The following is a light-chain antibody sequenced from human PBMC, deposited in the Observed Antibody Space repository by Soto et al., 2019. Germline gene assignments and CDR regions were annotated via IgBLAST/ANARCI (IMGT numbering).Light chain of an antibody. CDR3: QQYGNSRT. J-gene: IGKJ1*01. Sequence: EIALKQSPGTLSLTPGERATLSCRASQSLSSSYLAWYQQKPGQAPRLLIYGASSRATGIPDRFSGSGSGTDFTLTISRLEPEDFAVYYCQQYGNSRTFGQGGMVDIK. V-gene: IGKV3-20*01. CDR1: QSLSSSY. CDR2: GAS.